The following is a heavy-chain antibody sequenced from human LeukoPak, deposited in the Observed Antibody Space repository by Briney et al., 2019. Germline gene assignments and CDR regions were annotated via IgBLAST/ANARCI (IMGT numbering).Heavy chain of an antibody. CDR2: INQDGNKK. CDR1: RFTSSNYW. V-gene: IGHV3-7*01. D-gene: IGHD2-21*02. CDR3: AKWGPHCVGDYCPALDS. J-gene: IGHJ4*02. Sequence: GGSLRLSCVASRFTSSNYWMSWVPQAPGKGLEWGANINQDGNKKVYADSMKGRFTISRDNAKESLYLQLNSLRADDTAVYYCAKWGPHCVGDYCPALDSWGQGTLVTVSS.